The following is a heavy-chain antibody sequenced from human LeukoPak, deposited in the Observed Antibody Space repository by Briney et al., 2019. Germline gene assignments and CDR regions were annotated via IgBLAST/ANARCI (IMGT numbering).Heavy chain of an antibody. V-gene: IGHV1-2*02. CDR3: ARGTITGTYNWFDP. Sequence: ASVKVSCKASGYTFTSYGISWVRQAPGQGLEWMGWINPNSGGTNYAQKFQGRVTMTRDTSISTAYMELSRLRSDDTAVYYCARGTITGTYNWFDPWGQGTLVTVSS. D-gene: IGHD1-7*01. CDR1: GYTFTSYG. CDR2: INPNSGGT. J-gene: IGHJ5*02.